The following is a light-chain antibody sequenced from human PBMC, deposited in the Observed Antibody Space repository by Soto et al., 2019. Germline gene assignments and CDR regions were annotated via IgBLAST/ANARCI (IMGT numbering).Light chain of an antibody. CDR3: QQRSNWPCT. V-gene: IGKV3-11*01. J-gene: IGKJ5*01. CDR2: GAS. Sequence: STAIRSVSPGARYPLSVRASQSISANLSWYQQTPGQTHRILIYGASTRASGVPAKFSGSGSGTDFTLTISSLETEELAVYDCQQRSNWPCTVGKGTQLELK. CDR1: QSISAN.